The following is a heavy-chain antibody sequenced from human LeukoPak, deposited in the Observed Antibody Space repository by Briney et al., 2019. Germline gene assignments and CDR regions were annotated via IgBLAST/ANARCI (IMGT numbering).Heavy chain of an antibody. Sequence: KPSETLSLTCTVSGGSISSSSYYWGWIRQPPGKGLEWIGSIFYSGSTYYNPSLKSRVTISVDTSKNQFSLKLSSVTAADTAVYYCARGYGSGSYYPYWGQGTLVAVSS. J-gene: IGHJ4*02. CDR2: IFYSGST. CDR1: GGSISSSSYY. V-gene: IGHV4-39*01. CDR3: ARGYGSGSYYPY. D-gene: IGHD3-10*01.